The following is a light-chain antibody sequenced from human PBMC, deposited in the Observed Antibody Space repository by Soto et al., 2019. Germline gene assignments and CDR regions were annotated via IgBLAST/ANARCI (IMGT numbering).Light chain of an antibody. CDR3: QVWDSSSDHVI. V-gene: IGLV3-21*02. Sequence: SYELTQPPSVSVAPGQTATISCGGNNIGRENVHWNQQKPGQAPVLVVYDDSDRPSGIPERFSGSNSGNTATLTISRVEAGDEADYYCQVWDSSSDHVIFGGGTKLTVL. J-gene: IGLJ2*01. CDR1: NIGREN. CDR2: DDS.